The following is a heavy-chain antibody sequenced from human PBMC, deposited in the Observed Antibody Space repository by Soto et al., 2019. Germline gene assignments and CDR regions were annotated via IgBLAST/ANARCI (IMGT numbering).Heavy chain of an antibody. D-gene: IGHD5-12*01. J-gene: IGHJ6*02. CDR3: ARGSDYDWYGIAV. CDR1: GFTFSSYV. V-gene: IGHV3-13*05. Sequence: EVQLVESGGGLVQPGGSLRLSCAASGFTFSSYVMHWVRQATGKGLEWVSGIGSAGDPYYPGSVKCRFTISREDAKNSLYLQMNGLRAGDTAVYYCARGSDYDWYGIAVWGQGTTVTVAS. CDR2: IGSAGDP.